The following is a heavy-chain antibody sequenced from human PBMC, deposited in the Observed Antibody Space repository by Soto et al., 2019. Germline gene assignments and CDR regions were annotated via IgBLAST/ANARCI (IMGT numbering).Heavy chain of an antibody. J-gene: IGHJ6*03. CDR1: GFTFSDYY. Sequence: GGSLRLSCAASGFTFSDYYMSWIRQAPGKGLEWVSYISSSGSTIYYADSVKGRFTISSDNAKNSLYLQMNSLRAEDTAVYYCARDRRVYYYMDVWGKGTTVTVSS. V-gene: IGHV3-11*01. CDR2: ISSSGSTI. CDR3: ARDRRVYYYMDV.